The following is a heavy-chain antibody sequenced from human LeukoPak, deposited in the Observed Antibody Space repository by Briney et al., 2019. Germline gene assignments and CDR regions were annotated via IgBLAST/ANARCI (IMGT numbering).Heavy chain of an antibody. CDR1: GFTFSSYA. CDR3: TRDKYGGTFDP. V-gene: IGHV3-74*01. CDR2: VSADGSST. Sequence: PGGSLRLSCAASGFTFSSYAMHWVRQAPGKGLVWVSRVSADGSSTSYADAVKGRFTISRDNAKNTVDLQMSGLRAEDTAIYYCTRDKYGGTFDPWGQGTLVTVSS. D-gene: IGHD2-15*01. J-gene: IGHJ5*02.